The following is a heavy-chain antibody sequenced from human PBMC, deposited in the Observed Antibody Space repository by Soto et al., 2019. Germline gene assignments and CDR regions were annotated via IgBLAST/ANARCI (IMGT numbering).Heavy chain of an antibody. CDR1: GFTFDDYA. J-gene: IGHJ4*02. Sequence: EVQLVESGGGLVQPGRSLRLSCAASGFTFDDYAMHWVRQAPGKGLEWVSGISWNSGSIGYADSVKGRFTISRDNAKNYLYLQMNSLRAEDTALYYCAKGIAAAGGIDYWGQGTLVTVSS. V-gene: IGHV3-9*01. D-gene: IGHD6-13*01. CDR3: AKGIAAAGGIDY. CDR2: ISWNSGSI.